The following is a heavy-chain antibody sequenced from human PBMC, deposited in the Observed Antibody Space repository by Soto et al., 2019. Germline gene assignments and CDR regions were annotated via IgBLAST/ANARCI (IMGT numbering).Heavy chain of an antibody. CDR3: ARADYIWGSYRPFDY. CDR1: GYTFTSYG. V-gene: IGHV1-18*01. D-gene: IGHD3-16*02. Sequence: ASVKVSCKASGYTFTSYGISWVRQAPGQGLEWMGWISAYNGNTNYAQKLQGRVTMTTDTSTSQAYMELRSLRSDDTAVYYCARADYIWGSYRPFDYWGQGTLVTVSS. CDR2: ISAYNGNT. J-gene: IGHJ4*02.